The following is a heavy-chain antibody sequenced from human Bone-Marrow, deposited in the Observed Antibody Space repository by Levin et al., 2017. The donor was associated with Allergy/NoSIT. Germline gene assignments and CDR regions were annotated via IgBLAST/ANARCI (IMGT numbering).Heavy chain of an antibody. CDR2: INGDGSSK. J-gene: IGHJ4*02. D-gene: IGHD3-16*01. CDR3: VGGAPMTY. Sequence: ETLSLTCAASGFSFSTSWMYWLRQSPGKGPVWVSRINGDGSSKANADYVEGRFTISRDNAKNTLYLQMKGLTVEDTGVYYCVGGAPMTYWGQGTLVTVSS. CDR1: GFSFSTSW. V-gene: IGHV3-74*03.